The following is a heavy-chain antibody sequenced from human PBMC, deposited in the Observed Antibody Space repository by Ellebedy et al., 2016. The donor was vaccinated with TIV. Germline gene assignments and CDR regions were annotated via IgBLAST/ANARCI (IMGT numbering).Heavy chain of an antibody. CDR3: AKDPYDVVIGPNWFDP. J-gene: IGHJ5*02. D-gene: IGHD2-21*01. CDR1: GFTFRTYA. CDR2: ISTRGGTT. Sequence: GESLKISCAASGFTFRTYAMSWVRQAPGKGLEWISTISTRGGTTFYANSVKGRFTISRDNSKHTLFLQMNGLRAEDTAMYYCAKDPYDVVIGPNWFDPWGQGTLVTVSS. V-gene: IGHV3-23*01.